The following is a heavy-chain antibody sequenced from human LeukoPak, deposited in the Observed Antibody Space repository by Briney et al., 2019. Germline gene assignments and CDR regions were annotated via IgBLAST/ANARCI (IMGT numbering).Heavy chain of an antibody. J-gene: IGHJ3*02. CDR1: GFTFSSYA. CDR3: AKDQGCSSTSCYPDAFDI. CDR2: ISYDGSNK. D-gene: IGHD2-2*01. V-gene: IGHV3-30-3*01. Sequence: GGSLRLSCAASGFTFSSYAMHWVRQAPGKGLEWVAVISYDGSNKYYADSVKGRFTISRDNSKNTLYLQMNSLRAEDTAVYYCAKDQGCSSTSCYPDAFDIWGQGTMVTVSS.